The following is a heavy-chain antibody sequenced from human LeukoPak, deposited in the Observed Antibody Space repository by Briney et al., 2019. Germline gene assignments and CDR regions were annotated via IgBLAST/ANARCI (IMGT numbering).Heavy chain of an antibody. D-gene: IGHD6-19*01. Sequence: PGGSLRLSCAASGFIFSNYWMHWVRQAPGEELVWVSRMNTDGSTINYADYVKGRFTISRDNAKNTLYLQKNSLTTEDTAVYYCATAGKYRFDNWGQGILVTVSS. CDR1: GFIFSNYW. V-gene: IGHV3-74*01. J-gene: IGHJ5*02. CDR3: ATAGKYRFDN. CDR2: MNTDGSTI.